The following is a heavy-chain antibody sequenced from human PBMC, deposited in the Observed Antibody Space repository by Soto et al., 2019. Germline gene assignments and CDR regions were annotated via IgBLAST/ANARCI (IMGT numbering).Heavy chain of an antibody. CDR1: GFTVFNNY. V-gene: IGHV3-53*02. Sequence: EVQLVETGGGLVQPGGSXRLSCAASGFTVFNNYMSWVRQAPGEGLEWVSVIFSGGSTSYADSVKGRFTVSRDSSKNTLYLQMNSLRAEDTAVYYCATHPSSLKWGLGTLVTVSP. CDR2: IFSGGST. J-gene: IGHJ4*02. CDR3: ATHPSSLK.